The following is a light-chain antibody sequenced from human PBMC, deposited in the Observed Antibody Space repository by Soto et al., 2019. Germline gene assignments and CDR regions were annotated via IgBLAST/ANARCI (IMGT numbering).Light chain of an antibody. CDR1: QSISSW. CDR3: QQYNSYSPT. Sequence: DIQMTQSPSTLSASVGDRVTITCRASQSISSWLAWYQQKPGKAPKLLIYDASSLESGVPSRFSGSGSGTEFNFAICRLHPNDFATSYCQQYNSYSPTFGQGTKLEIK. J-gene: IGKJ2*01. CDR2: DAS. V-gene: IGKV1-5*01.